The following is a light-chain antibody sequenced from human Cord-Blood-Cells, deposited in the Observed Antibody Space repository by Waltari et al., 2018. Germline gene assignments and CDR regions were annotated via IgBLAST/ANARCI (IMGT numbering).Light chain of an antibody. J-gene: IGLJ1*01. V-gene: IGLV2-14*01. CDR1: SSDVGGYNY. Sequence: QPALTQPASVSGSPGQSITTSCPGTSSDVGGYNYVSWYQQHPGKAPKLMIYEVSNRPSGVSNRFSGSKSGNTASLTISGLQAEDEADYYCSSYTSSSTQVFGTGTKVTVL. CDR3: SSYTSSSTQV. CDR2: EVS.